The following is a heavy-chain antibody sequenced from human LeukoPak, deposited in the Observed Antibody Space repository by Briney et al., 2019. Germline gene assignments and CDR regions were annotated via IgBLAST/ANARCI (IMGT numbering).Heavy chain of an antibody. Sequence: GGSLRLSCAASGFMFSRYTMNWVRQAPGKGLEWASSISSSSSYIYYADSVKGRFTISRDNAKNSLYLQMNSLRAEDTAVYYCARPRGYCSGGSCIYYYYYGMDVWGQGTTVTVSS. CDR1: GFMFSRYT. J-gene: IGHJ6*02. CDR3: ARPRGYCSGGSCIYYYYYGMDV. D-gene: IGHD2-15*01. V-gene: IGHV3-21*01. CDR2: ISSSSSYI.